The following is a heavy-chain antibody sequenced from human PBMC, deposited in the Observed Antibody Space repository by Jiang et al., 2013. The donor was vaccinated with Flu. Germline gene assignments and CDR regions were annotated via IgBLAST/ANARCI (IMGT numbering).Heavy chain of an antibody. V-gene: IGHV5-51*01. Sequence: SCEASGYSFSHYWIVWVRQMPGRGLEWMGFIYPDDSDTRYNPSFQGHVTISADTSLNTAYLQWDSLRASDTAMYYCARLGRRGLRYLDWLSHWGQGTPVTVSS. D-gene: IGHD3-9*01. J-gene: IGHJ1*01. CDR3: ARLGRRGLRYLDWLSH. CDR1: GYSFSHYW. CDR2: IYPDDSDT.